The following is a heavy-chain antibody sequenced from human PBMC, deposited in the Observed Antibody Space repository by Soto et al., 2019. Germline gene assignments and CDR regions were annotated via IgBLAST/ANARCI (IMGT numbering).Heavy chain of an antibody. J-gene: IGHJ4*02. Sequence: QVQLQESGPGLVKPSGTLSLTCAVSSGSISSSNWWSWVRQPPGKGLEWIGEIYHSGSTNYNPSLQSRVTISVDKSKNQFSLKLSSVTAADTAVYYCARVGSRWLDGGGNFDYWGQGTLVTVSS. D-gene: IGHD6-19*01. CDR2: IYHSGST. CDR1: SGSISSSNW. V-gene: IGHV4-4*02. CDR3: ARVGSRWLDGGGNFDY.